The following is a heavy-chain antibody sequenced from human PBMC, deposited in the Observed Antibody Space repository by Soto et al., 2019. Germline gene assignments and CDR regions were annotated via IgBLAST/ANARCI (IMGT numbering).Heavy chain of an antibody. J-gene: IGHJ4*02. CDR2: IWHDGKEK. Sequence: QVQVVESGGGVVQPGRSLKLSCAASGFTFSNFGMHWVRQAPGKGLEWVAVIWHDGKEKYYADSAEGRSTISRDNSKNTLYLQMNSLRAEDTAVYYCARDPGQDEAMDYWGQGTLVTVSS. V-gene: IGHV3-33*01. CDR3: ARDPGQDEAMDY. CDR1: GFTFSNFG.